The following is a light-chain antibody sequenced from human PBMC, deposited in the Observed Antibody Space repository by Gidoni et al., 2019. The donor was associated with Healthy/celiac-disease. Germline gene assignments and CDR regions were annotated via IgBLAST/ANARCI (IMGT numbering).Light chain of an antibody. CDR1: QSISSY. Sequence: RVTITCRASQSISSYLNWYQQKPGKAPKLLIYAASSLQSGVPSRFSGSGSGTDFTLTISSLQPEDFATYYCQQSYSTPRTFXQXTKLEIK. CDR2: AAS. J-gene: IGKJ2*01. V-gene: IGKV1-39*01. CDR3: QQSYSTPRT.